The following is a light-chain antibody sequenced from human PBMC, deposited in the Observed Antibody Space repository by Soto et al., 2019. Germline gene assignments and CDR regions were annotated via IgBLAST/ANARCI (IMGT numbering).Light chain of an antibody. J-gene: IGKJ1*01. CDR2: DAS. V-gene: IGKV3D-15*01. Sequence: EIVMKQSPATLSVSPGERATLSCRASQSAGSDLAWYQQKPGQAPRLVIYDASSRATGIPDRFSGGGSGTDFTLTITSLQSEDFGVYYCHQHNNWWTFGQGTKVDI. CDR3: HQHNNWWT. CDR1: QSAGSD.